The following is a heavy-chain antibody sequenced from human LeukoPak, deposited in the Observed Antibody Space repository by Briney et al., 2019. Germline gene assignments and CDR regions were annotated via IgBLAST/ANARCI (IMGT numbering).Heavy chain of an antibody. CDR3: ASRTGTTGYHYYMDV. D-gene: IGHD1-7*01. CDR2: ISSSGRTI. V-gene: IGHV3-48*04. CDR1: DFTFSRHS. Sequence: GGSLRLSCAASDFTFSRHSMNWVRQAPGKGLEWVSYISSSGRTIYYADSVRGRFTISRDNVKNSVDLQMDSLRAEDTAIYYCASRTGTTGYHYYMDVWSKGTTVTVSS. J-gene: IGHJ6*03.